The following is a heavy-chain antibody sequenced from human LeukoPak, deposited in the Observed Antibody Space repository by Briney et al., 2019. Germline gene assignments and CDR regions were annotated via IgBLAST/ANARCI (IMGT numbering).Heavy chain of an antibody. J-gene: IGHJ4*02. V-gene: IGHV4-4*07. CDR3: AREIVMVTSTYYFDT. D-gene: IGHD2-21*02. Sequence: SETLSLTCTVSGGSVTSFYWSWIRQPAGQGLEWIGRFYTSGTTTYSPSLKSRVTISIDKSKNQLSLKLTSVTAADTAIYYCAREIVMVTSTYYFDTWGPGTLVTVSS. CDR1: GGSVTSFY. CDR2: FYTSGTT.